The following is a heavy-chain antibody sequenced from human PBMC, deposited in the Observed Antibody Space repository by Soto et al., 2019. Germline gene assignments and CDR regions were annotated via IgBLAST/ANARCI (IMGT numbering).Heavy chain of an antibody. CDR2: IYYSGST. J-gene: IGHJ6*02. D-gene: IGHD5-12*01. Sequence: PSETLSLTCTVSGGSISSGDYYWSWIRQPPVKGLEWIGYIYYSGSTYYNPSLKSRVTISVDTSKNQFSLKLSSVTAADTAVYYCARDGGDGYNSAVGMDVWGQGTTVTVSS. CDR3: ARDGGDGYNSAVGMDV. V-gene: IGHV4-30-4*01. CDR1: GGSISSGDYY.